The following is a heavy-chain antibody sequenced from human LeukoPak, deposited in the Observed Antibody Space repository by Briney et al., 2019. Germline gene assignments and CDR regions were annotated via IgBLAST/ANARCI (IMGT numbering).Heavy chain of an antibody. V-gene: IGHV3-66*01. D-gene: IGHD3-9*01. CDR3: AREYYDILTGYYQDY. CDR2: IYSGGST. J-gene: IGHJ4*02. Sequence: GGSLRLSCAASGFTVSSNHMSWVRQAPGKGLEWLSDIYSGGSTYYADSVKGRFTISRDNSKNTLYLQMNSLRAEDTAVYYFAREYYDILTGYYQDYWGQGTLVTVSS. CDR1: GFTVSSNH.